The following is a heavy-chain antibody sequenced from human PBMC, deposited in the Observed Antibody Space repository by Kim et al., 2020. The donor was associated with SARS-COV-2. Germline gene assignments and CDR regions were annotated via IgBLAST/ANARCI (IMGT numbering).Heavy chain of an antibody. J-gene: IGHJ3*02. V-gene: IGHV3-48*02. Sequence: GGSLRLSCTVSGFTLSGYSMNWIRQAPGKGLELVSYISRSGSTRFYADSVKGRFTVSRDDAKTSLFLQMNSLRDEDTAVYYCVRDSDDSGSYEGEAIWG. CDR1: GFTLSGYS. CDR2: ISRSGSTR. D-gene: IGHD5-12*01. CDR3: VRDSDDSGSYEGEAI.